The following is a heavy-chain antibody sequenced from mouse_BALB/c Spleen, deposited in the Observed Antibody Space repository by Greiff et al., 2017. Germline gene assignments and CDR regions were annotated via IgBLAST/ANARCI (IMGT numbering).Heavy chain of an antibody. CDR2: ISYSGST. D-gene: IGHD1-1*01. J-gene: IGHJ3*01. Sequence: EVKLQESGPGLVKPSQSLSLTCTVTGYSITSDYAWNWIRQFPGNKLEWMGYISYSGSTSYNPSLKSRISITRDTSKNQFFLQLNSVTTEDTATYYCARSGYGSSYDWFAYWGQGTLVTVSA. CDR3: ARSGYGSSYDWFAY. V-gene: IGHV3-2*02. CDR1: GYSITSDYA.